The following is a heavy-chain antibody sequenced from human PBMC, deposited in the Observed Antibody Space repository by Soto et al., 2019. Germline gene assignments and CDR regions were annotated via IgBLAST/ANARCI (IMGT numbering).Heavy chain of an antibody. J-gene: IGHJ6*02. CDR2: VNDNGGSR. Sequence: EVQLLESGGGLVQSGGSLRLSCAASGFTFSSHAMTWVRQAPGEGLEWVSSVNDNGGSRYYADSVQGRFTISRDNSKNTLYLQMSRLRAEDTAVYYCAMAPIQQLVRSGMDVGGQGTTATVSS. D-gene: IGHD6-13*01. V-gene: IGHV3-23*01. CDR3: AMAPIQQLVRSGMDV. CDR1: GFTFSSHA.